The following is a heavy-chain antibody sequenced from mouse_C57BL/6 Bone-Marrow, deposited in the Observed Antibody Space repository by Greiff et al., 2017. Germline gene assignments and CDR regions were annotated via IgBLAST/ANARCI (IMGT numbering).Heavy chain of an antibody. V-gene: IGHV1-5*01. CDR2: IYPGNSDT. CDR3: THYYYGSIFDD. J-gene: IGHJ2*01. D-gene: IGHD1-1*01. CDR1: GYTFTSYC. Sequence: VQLQQSGTVLARPGASVKLSCQTSGYTFTSYCMHWVKQMPGQGLEWIGAIYPGNSDTSYHQKFKGKAKLTAVPSASTAYMELSSLTNEDSAVYYCTHYYYGSIFDDWGKGTTLTVSS.